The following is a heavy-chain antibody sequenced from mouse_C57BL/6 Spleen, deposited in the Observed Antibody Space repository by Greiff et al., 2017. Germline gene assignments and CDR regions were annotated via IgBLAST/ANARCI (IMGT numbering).Heavy chain of an antibody. Sequence: EVKLMESGPELVKPGASVKIPCKASGYTFTDYNMDWVKQSHGKSLEWIGDINPNNGGTIYNQKFKGKATLTVDKSSSTAYMELRSLTSEDTAVYYCARRLLRKGAMDYWGQGTSGTVSS. CDR1: GYTFTDYN. V-gene: IGHV1-18*01. CDR2: INPNNGGT. J-gene: IGHJ4*01. CDR3: ARRLLRKGAMDY. D-gene: IGHD1-1*01.